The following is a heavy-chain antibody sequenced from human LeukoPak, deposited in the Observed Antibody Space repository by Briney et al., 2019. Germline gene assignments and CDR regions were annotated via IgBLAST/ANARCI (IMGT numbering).Heavy chain of an antibody. CDR1: GGTFSRYA. CDR2: ITPSFGTA. CDR3: ARDAAIYDNSAYYYLW. V-gene: IGHV1-69*01. D-gene: IGHD3-22*01. Sequence: SVKVSCKASGGTFSRYAISWVRQAPGQGLEWMGGITPSFGTANYAQKLQGRVTITADESSSTAYMELRRLRSEDTAVYYCARDAAIYDNSAYYYLWWGQGTLVTVSS. J-gene: IGHJ4*02.